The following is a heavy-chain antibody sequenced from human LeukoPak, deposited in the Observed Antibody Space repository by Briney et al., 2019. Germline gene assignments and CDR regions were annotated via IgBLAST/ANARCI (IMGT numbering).Heavy chain of an antibody. V-gene: IGHV3-7*01. CDR3: ATRGDLSWFGALRH. Sequence: PGGALRLSCVVSGFTFSNYWMDWVRQAPGKGLECVAFIWQDGRETNYAGSVKGRFTISRDNAKNSLYLQMNNLRVEETAVYYCATRGDLSWFGALRHWSQGTVVTVSS. D-gene: IGHD3-16*02. J-gene: IGHJ4*02. CDR1: GFTFSNYW. CDR2: IWQDGRET.